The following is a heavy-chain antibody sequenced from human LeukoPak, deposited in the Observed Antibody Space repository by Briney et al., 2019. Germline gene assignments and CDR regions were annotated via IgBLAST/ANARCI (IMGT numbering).Heavy chain of an antibody. CDR2: INPSGSST. CDR1: GFSYSNYA. CDR3: TKETVAGVRGVAHRTFDS. Sequence: PGGSLRLSCAASGFSYSNYALTWIRQAPGKGLEWVSSINPSGSSTHYADSVKGRFTISRDNSENTVYLQMNSLTAEDTAQYYCTKETVAGVRGVAHRTFDSWGQGTLVTVSS. V-gene: IGHV3-23*01. D-gene: IGHD3-10*01. J-gene: IGHJ4*02.